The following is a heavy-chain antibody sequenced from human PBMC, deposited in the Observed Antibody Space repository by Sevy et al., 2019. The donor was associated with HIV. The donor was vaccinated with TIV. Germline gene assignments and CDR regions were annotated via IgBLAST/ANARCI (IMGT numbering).Heavy chain of an antibody. CDR2: IRSKDYGGAT. Sequence: GGSLRLSCTGSGFTFGDYAMSWFRQAPGMGLEWVGFIRSKDYGGATEYAASVKGRFTISRDDSKSIADLQINSLKTEDTAVYYCTRGYYYDSSGYSDYWGQGTLVTVSS. J-gene: IGHJ4*02. CDR3: TRGYYYDSSGYSDY. V-gene: IGHV3-49*03. CDR1: GFTFGDYA. D-gene: IGHD3-22*01.